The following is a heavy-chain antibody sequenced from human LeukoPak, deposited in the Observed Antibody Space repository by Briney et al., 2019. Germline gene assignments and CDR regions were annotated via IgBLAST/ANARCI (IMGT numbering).Heavy chain of an antibody. V-gene: IGHV3-23*01. D-gene: IGHD3-9*01. CDR2: ITGSGTSA. Sequence: GGSLRLSCVASGFTFSNYAMSWVRQAPGKGLEWVSAITGSGTSAYYADSLKGRFTISRDNSKNTVFLQMNSLRHEDTAIYYCVIWGDYDVLTGYYVPDYWGQGTLVTVSS. CDR1: GFTFSNYA. CDR3: VIWGDYDVLTGYYVPDY. J-gene: IGHJ4*02.